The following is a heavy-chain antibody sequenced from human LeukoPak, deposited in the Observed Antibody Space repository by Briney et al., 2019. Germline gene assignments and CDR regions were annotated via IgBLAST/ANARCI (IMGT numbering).Heavy chain of an antibody. CDR1: GFTVSSNY. D-gene: IGHD2-2*01. CDR3: ARDRSRDCSSTSCYFDAFDI. CDR2: IYSGGFT. V-gene: IGHV3-66*02. J-gene: IGHJ3*02. Sequence: GGSLRLSCAAPGFTVSSNYMSWVRQAPGKGLEWVSVIYSGGFTYYADSVKGRFTISRDSSKNTLYLQMNSLRAEDTAVYYCARDRSRDCSSTSCYFDAFDIWGQGTMVTVSS.